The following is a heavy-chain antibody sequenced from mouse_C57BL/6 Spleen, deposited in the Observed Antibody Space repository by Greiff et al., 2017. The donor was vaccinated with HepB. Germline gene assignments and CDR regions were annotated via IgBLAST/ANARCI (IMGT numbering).Heavy chain of an antibody. D-gene: IGHD6-1*01. V-gene: IGHV1-22*01. CDR3: ARESLDWFAY. CDR1: GYTFTDYN. Sequence: DVQLQESGPELVKPGASVKMSCKASGYTFTDYNMHWVKQSHGKSLEWIGYINPNNGGTSYNQKFKGKATLTVNKSSSTAYMELRSLTSEDSAVYYCARESLDWFAYWGQGTLVTVSA. CDR2: INPNNGGT. J-gene: IGHJ3*01.